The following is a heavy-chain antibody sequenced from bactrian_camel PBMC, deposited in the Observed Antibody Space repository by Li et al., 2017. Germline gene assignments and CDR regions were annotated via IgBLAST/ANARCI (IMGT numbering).Heavy chain of an antibody. CDR1: GYIYSSHC. CDR3: AADFVWTTPGNLCPRADEYNY. V-gene: IGHV3S26*01. Sequence: HVQLVESGGGAVQAGGSLRLSCVASGYIYSSHCMGWVRQAPGKEREGVAAIGQHGDTSYADSVKGRFTISKDSAKNTLYLQMNSLKPEATATYYCAADFVWTTPGNLCPRADEYNYWGQGTQVTVS. D-gene: IGHD2*01. CDR2: IGQHGDT. J-gene: IGHJ4*01.